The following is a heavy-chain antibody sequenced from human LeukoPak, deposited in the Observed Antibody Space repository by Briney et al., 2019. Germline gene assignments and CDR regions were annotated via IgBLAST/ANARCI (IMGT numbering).Heavy chain of an antibody. CDR2: IYHSGST. CDR1: GYSISSGYY. J-gene: IGHJ4*02. Sequence: PSETLSLTCAVSGYSISSGYYWGWIRQPPGKGLEWTGSIYHSGSTYYNPSLKSRVTISVDTSKNQFSLKLSSVTAADTAVYYCARHVGLPAAIPYYFDYWGQGTLVTVSS. V-gene: IGHV4-38-2*01. D-gene: IGHD2-2*01. CDR3: ARHVGLPAAIPYYFDY.